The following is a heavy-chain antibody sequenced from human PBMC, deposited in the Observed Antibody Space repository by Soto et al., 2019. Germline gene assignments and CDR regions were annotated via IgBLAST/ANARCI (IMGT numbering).Heavy chain of an antibody. J-gene: IGHJ5*02. Sequence: SQTLSLTCAISGDSVSSNSAAWNWIRQSPSRGLEWLGRTYYRSKWYNDYAVSVKGRITINPDTSKNQFSLQLNSVTPEDTAVYYCASDGYCSSTSCYTGGFDPWGQGTLVTVSS. CDR3: ASDGYCSSTSCYTGGFDP. CDR1: GDSVSSNSAA. D-gene: IGHD2-2*02. V-gene: IGHV6-1*01. CDR2: TYYRSKWYN.